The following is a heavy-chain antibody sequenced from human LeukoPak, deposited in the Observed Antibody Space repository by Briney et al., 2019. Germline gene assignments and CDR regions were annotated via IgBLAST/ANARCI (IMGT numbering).Heavy chain of an antibody. CDR3: ARGQGDYDFDY. CDR1: AYTFTRYF. V-gene: IGHV1-2*02. CDR2: INPNSGGT. D-gene: IGHD4-17*01. J-gene: IGHJ4*02. Sequence: ASVRVSCKASAYTFTRYFIQWLRQAPGQGLERLGWINPNSGGTNYAQKFPGRATITTDTPITTPHMELSSLRADDTAVYYCARGQGDYDFDYWGQGTLVTVSS.